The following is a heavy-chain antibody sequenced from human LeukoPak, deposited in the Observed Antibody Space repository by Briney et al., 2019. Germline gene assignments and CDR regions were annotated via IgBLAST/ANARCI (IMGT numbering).Heavy chain of an antibody. V-gene: IGHV5-51*01. CDR1: GYNFANYW. D-gene: IGHD6-13*01. J-gene: IGHJ4*02. Sequence: PGESLKISCKCSGYNFANYWIAWVRQMPGKGLEWMGIIYPGDSDTRYSPSFQGQVTISADKSISIAYLQWSSLKASDTAMYYCARQDITAAGFDFWGRGTLVTVSS. CDR3: ARQDITAAGFDF. CDR2: IYPGDSDT.